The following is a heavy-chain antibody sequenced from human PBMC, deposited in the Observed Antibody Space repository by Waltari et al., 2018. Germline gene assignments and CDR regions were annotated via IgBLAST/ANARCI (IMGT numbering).Heavy chain of an antibody. J-gene: IGHJ3*02. Sequence: QVQLVQSGAEVKKPGSSVKVSCKASGGTFSNYAICWVRQAPGQGLEWLGRIIPIFDTANYAQKFQGRVTITADKSTSTVYMELSSLRSEDTAVYYCARPGIAVAHKVKDAFDIWGQGTMVTVSS. D-gene: IGHD6-19*01. CDR1: GGTFSNYA. CDR2: IIPIFDTA. V-gene: IGHV1-69*08. CDR3: ARPGIAVAHKVKDAFDI.